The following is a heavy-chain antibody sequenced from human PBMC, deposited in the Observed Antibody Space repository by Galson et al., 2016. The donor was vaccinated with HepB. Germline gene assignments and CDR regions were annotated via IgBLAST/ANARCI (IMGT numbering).Heavy chain of an antibody. CDR1: GFTVSTNY. V-gene: IGHV3-53*01. D-gene: IGHD6-13*01. CDR2: IYSGGSA. Sequence: SLRLSCAASGFTVSTNYMSWVRQAPGKGLEWVSVIYSGGSAFYADSMKGRLTISKDNSKNTVYLQMSRLRADDTAVYYCARGPRGQAPGLGSIYYFGMDVWGQGTTVTVSS. J-gene: IGHJ6*02. CDR3: ARGPRGQAPGLGSIYYFGMDV.